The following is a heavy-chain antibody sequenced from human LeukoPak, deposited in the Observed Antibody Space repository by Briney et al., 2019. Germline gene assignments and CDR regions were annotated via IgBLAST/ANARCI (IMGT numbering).Heavy chain of an antibody. CDR1: GFTFSSCA. CDR3: AKDYCSRTSCRFDY. CDR2: ISDSGGST. Sequence: GGSLRLSCAASGFTFSSCAMNWVRQAPGKGLQWVSTISDSGGSTHYADPVKGRFTISRDNSKNTLYLQMNSLRDEDTAVYYCAKDYCSRTSCRFDYWGQGTLVAVSS. J-gene: IGHJ4*02. D-gene: IGHD2-2*01. V-gene: IGHV3-23*01.